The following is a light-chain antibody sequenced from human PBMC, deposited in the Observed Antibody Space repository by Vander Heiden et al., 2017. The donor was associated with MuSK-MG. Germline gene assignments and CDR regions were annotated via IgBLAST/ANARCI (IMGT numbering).Light chain of an antibody. V-gene: IGLV2-14*01. CDR3: SSYTSRSTRV. CDR2: EVS. J-gene: IGLJ3*02. CDR1: SSDVGGYNY. Sequence: QSALTQPASVSGSHGQSITISCTGTSSDVGGYNYVSWYQQHPGKAPKLMIYEVSSRPSGVSNRFSGSKSGNTASLTISGLQAEDEADYYCSSYTSRSTRVFGGGTKLTVL.